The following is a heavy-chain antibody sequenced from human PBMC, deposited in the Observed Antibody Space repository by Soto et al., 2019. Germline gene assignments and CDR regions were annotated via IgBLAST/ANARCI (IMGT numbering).Heavy chain of an antibody. CDR3: ARTDYGGNSVDAFDI. V-gene: IGHV4-59*01. CDR2: IYYSGST. CDR1: GGSISSYY. D-gene: IGHD4-17*01. Sequence: PSETLSLTCTVSGGSISSYYWSWIRQPPGKGLEWIGYIYYSGSTNYNPSLKSRVTISVDTSKNQFSLKLSSVTAADTAVYYCARTDYGGNSVDAFDIWGQGTMVTVSS. J-gene: IGHJ3*02.